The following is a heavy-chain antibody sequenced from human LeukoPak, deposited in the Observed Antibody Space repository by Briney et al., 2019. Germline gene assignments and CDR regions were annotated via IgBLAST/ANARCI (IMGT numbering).Heavy chain of an antibody. CDR3: ARDLNPLWQWLVKRETWFDP. Sequence: PSETLSLTCTVSGGSISSGGYYWSWIRQPPGKGLEWIGYIYHSGSTYYNPSLKSQVTISVDRSKNQFSLKLSSVTAADTAVYYCARDLNPLWQWLVKRETWFDPWGQGTLVTVSS. V-gene: IGHV4-30-2*01. CDR1: GGSISSGGYY. D-gene: IGHD6-19*01. CDR2: IYHSGST. J-gene: IGHJ5*02.